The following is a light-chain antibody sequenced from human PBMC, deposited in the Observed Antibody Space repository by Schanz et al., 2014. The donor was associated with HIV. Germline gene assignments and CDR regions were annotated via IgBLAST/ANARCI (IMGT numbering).Light chain of an antibody. CDR1: NSDINFYYY. J-gene: IGLJ2*01. Sequence: QSVLTQPASVSGSPGQSITISCTGPNSDINFYYYVSWFQQHPGKAPQLMIYDGSRRPSGVSNRFSGSKSDNAASLTISGLQPEDEADYYCSSYADNNNPHVVFGGGTKLTVL. CDR3: SSYADNNNPHVV. V-gene: IGLV2-14*03. CDR2: DGS.